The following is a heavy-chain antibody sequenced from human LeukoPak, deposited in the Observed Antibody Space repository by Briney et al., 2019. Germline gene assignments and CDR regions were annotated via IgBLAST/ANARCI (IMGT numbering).Heavy chain of an antibody. Sequence: ASVKVSCKASGYTFTSYYMHWVRQAPGQGLEWMGIINPSGGSTSYAQKFQGRVTMTRDTSTSTVYMELSSLRSEDTAVYYCASTSDDSTSWYNLDYWGQGTLVTVSS. V-gene: IGHV1-46*01. CDR3: ASTSDDSTSWYNLDY. J-gene: IGHJ4*02. D-gene: IGHD6-13*01. CDR1: GYTFTSYY. CDR2: INPSGGST.